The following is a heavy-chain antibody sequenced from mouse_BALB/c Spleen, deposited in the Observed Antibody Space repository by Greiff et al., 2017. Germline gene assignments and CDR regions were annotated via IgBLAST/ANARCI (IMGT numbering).Heavy chain of an antibody. V-gene: IGHV1-55*01. Sequence: QVQLQQPGAELVKPGTSVKLSCKASGYNFTSYWINWVKLRPGQGLEWIGDIYPGSGSTNYNEKFKSKATLTVDTSSSTAYMQLSSLASEDSALYYCARLVDGWFAYWGQGTLVTVSA. CDR1: GYNFTSYW. CDR3: ARLVDGWFAY. CDR2: IYPGSGST. J-gene: IGHJ3*01.